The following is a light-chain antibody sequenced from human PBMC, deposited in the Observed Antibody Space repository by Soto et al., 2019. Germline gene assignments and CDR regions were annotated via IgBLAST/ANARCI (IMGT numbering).Light chain of an antibody. V-gene: IGLV1-40*01. CDR3: QSYASSLSGSV. CDR1: SSNIGAGYD. Sequence: QSVLTQPPSVSGAPGQRVTISCTGSSSNIGAGYDVHWYQQLPGTAPKLPIYGNSNRPSGVPDRFSGSKSGTSASLAITGLQAEDEADYYCQSYASSLSGSVFGGGTKVTVL. CDR2: GNS. J-gene: IGLJ3*02.